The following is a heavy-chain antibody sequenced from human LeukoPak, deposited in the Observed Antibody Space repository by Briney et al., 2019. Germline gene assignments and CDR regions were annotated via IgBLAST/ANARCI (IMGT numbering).Heavy chain of an antibody. V-gene: IGHV3-11*01. D-gene: IGHD3-10*01. J-gene: IGHJ4*02. CDR1: GFTFSDYY. Sequence: GGSLRLSCAASGFTFSDYYMTWTRQAPGKGLEWVSYISSSGSSMYYADSVKGRFTISTDKAKISLYLQLNSLRAEDTAVYYCATFYYGSGRPTQLGYWGKGTLVTVSS. CDR2: ISSSGSSM. CDR3: ATFYYGSGRPTQLGY.